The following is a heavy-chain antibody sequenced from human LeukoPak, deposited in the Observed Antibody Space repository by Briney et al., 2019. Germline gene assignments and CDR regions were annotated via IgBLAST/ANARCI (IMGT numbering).Heavy chain of an antibody. Sequence: SETLSLTCTVSGGSISSSSYYWGWIRQPPGKGLEWIGSIYYSGSTYYNPSLKSRVTISVDTSKNQFSLRLSSVTAADTAVYYCARWGTYASTSNWFDPWGQGTLVTVSS. CDR1: GGSISSSSYY. CDR2: IYYSGST. D-gene: IGHD2-2*01. CDR3: ARWGTYASTSNWFDP. V-gene: IGHV4-39*07. J-gene: IGHJ5*02.